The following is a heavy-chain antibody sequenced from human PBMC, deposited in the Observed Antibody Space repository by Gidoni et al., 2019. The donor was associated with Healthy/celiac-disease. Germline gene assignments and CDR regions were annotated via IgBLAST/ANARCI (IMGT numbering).Heavy chain of an antibody. CDR2: IKQDGSGK. Sequence: EVQLVESGGGLVKPGGSLRRPGEASGFTFSSYRLRGVRQAPGKGLEWVANIKQDGSGKYYVDSVKGRFTISRDNAKNSLYLQMNSLRAEDTAVYYCARDVVVVPAATDYYYYYGMDVWGQGTTVTVSS. V-gene: IGHV3-7*01. CDR1: GFTFSSYR. D-gene: IGHD2-2*01. CDR3: ARDVVVVPAATDYYYYYGMDV. J-gene: IGHJ6*02.